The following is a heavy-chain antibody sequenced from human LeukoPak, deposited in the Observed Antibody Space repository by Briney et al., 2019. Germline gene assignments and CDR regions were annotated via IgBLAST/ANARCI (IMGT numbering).Heavy chain of an antibody. V-gene: IGHV4-38-2*02. CDR1: GYSISSGYY. D-gene: IGHD3-10*01. Sequence: PSETLSLTCTGSGYSISSGYYWGWIRQPPGKGLEWIGSIYHSGSTYYNPSLKSRVTISVDTSKNQFSLKLSSVTAADTAVYYCARSYDMVRGVRNNYYYMDVWGKGTTVTVSS. J-gene: IGHJ6*03. CDR3: ARSYDMVRGVRNNYYYMDV. CDR2: IYHSGST.